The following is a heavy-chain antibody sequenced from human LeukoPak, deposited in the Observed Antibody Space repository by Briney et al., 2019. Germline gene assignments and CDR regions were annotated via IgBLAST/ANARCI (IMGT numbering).Heavy chain of an antibody. Sequence: SETLSLTCTVSGGSISSYYWSWIRQPAGKGLEWIGRIYTSGSTNYNPSLKSRVTISVDKSKNQFSLKLSSVTAADTAVYYCARVRIAAAGTGWFDPWGQGTLVTVSS. D-gene: IGHD6-13*01. V-gene: IGHV4-4*07. J-gene: IGHJ5*02. CDR1: GGSISSYY. CDR2: IYTSGST. CDR3: ARVRIAAAGTGWFDP.